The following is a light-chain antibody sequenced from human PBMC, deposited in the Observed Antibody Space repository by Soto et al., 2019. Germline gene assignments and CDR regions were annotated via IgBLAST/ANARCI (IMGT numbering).Light chain of an antibody. CDR3: QEYAGSPYT. J-gene: IGKJ2*01. CDR1: QSVTNY. V-gene: IGKV3-20*01. CDR2: DTF. Sequence: SVLTQSPGTLSLSPGESASLSCRASQSVTNYLAWYQQKPGQAPRLLIYDTFTRAAGIPDRFSVSGSGTDFTLIVNRLEPEDFALSYCQEYAGSPYTFGPGTKLEIK.